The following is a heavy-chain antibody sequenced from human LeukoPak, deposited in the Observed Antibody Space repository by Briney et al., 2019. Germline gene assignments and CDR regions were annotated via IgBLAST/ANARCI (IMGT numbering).Heavy chain of an antibody. CDR3: ARHPDDYVWGSYRYYFDY. Sequence: SETLSLTCTVSGGSISSSSYYWGWIRQPPGKGLEWIGSIYYSGSTYYNPSLKGRVTISVVTSKNQFSLKLSSVTAADTAVYYCARHPDDYVWGSYRYYFDYWGQGTLVTVSS. CDR2: IYYSGST. V-gene: IGHV4-39*01. J-gene: IGHJ4*02. CDR1: GGSISSSSYY. D-gene: IGHD3-16*02.